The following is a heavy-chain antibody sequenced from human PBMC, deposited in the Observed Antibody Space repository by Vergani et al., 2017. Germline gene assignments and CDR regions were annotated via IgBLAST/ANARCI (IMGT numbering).Heavy chain of an antibody. CDR2: IIPIFGTA. CDR3: ASNYDSSGYYTGDAFDI. CDR1: GGTFSSYA. Sequence: QVQLVQSGAEVKKPGSSVKVSCKASGGTFSSYAISWVRQAPGQGLEWMGGIIPIFGTANYAQKFQGRVTITADESTSTAYMELRSLRSEDTAVYYCASNYDSSGYYTGDAFDIWGQGTMVTVSS. J-gene: IGHJ3*02. D-gene: IGHD3-22*01. V-gene: IGHV1-69*01.